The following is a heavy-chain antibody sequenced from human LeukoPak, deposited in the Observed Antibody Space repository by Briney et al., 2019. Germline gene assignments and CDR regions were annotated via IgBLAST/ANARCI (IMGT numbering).Heavy chain of an antibody. CDR2: IRYDGSNK. Sequence: PGGSLRLSCAASGFTFSSYGMHWVRQAPGKGLEWVAFIRYDGSNKYYADSVKGRFTISRDNSKNTLYLQTNSLRAEDTAVYYCAKANYYGSGSYYNAWGQGTLVTVSS. J-gene: IGHJ1*01. CDR3: AKANYYGSGSYYNA. V-gene: IGHV3-30*02. CDR1: GFTFSSYG. D-gene: IGHD3-10*01.